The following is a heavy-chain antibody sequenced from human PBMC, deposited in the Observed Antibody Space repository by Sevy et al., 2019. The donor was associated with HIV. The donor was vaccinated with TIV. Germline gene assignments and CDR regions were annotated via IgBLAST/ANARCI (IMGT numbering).Heavy chain of an antibody. D-gene: IGHD3-22*01. J-gene: IGHJ6*02. CDR3: AISALGDHYYDSSGPSGYYYYYGMDV. Sequence: SETLSLTCTVSGGSISSYYWSWVRQPPGKGLEWIGYIYYSGSTNYNPSLKIRVTISVDTSKNQFSLKLTIVTAADTAVYYCAISALGDHYYDSSGPSGYYYYYGMDVWGQGTTVTVSS. CDR2: IYYSGST. V-gene: IGHV4-59*01. CDR1: GGSISSYY.